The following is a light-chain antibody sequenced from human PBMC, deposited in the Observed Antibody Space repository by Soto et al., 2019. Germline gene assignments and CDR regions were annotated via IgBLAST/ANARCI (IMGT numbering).Light chain of an antibody. V-gene: IGLV4-69*01. CDR1: SGHSSYA. CDR2: LNSDGSH. J-gene: IGLJ1*01. Sequence: QLVLTQSPSASASLGASVKLTCTLSSGHSSYAIAWHQQQPEKGPRYLIKLNSDGSHYKGDGIPDRFSGSSSGAERYLTISSLQSEDEADYYCQTWGTGIRVLGTGTKVTVL. CDR3: QTWGTGIRV.